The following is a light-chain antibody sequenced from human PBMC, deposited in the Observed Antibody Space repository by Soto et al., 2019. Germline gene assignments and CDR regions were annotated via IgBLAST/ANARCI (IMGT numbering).Light chain of an antibody. J-gene: IGKJ4*01. V-gene: IGKV1-39*01. CDR2: AAS. Sequence: DIQMTQSPSSLSASVGDRVTITCRASQSISSYLNWYQHKPGKAAKLLIYAASIFQSGVPSRFSGSESGTDFTLTISSLQPEDFATYYGQQTYSAPLTFGGATKVDI. CDR1: QSISSY. CDR3: QQTYSAPLT.